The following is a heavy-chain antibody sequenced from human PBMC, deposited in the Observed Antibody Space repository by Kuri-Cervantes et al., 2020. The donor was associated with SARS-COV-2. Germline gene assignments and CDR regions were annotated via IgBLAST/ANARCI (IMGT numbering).Heavy chain of an antibody. CDR2: IYYSGST. V-gene: IGHV4-30-4*08. Sequence: SETLSLTCTVSGGSISSGDYYWSWIRQPPGKGLEWIGYIYYSGSTYYNPSLKSRVTISVDTSENQFSLKLSSVTAADTAVYYCARRREITGGIYYYYYYMDVWGKGTTVTVSS. CDR1: GGSISSGDYY. D-gene: IGHD7-27*01. CDR3: ARRREITGGIYYYYYYMDV. J-gene: IGHJ6*03.